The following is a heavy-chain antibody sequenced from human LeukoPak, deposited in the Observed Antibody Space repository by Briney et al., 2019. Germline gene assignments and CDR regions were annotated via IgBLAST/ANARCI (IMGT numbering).Heavy chain of an antibody. CDR3: ATSGDCGGDCYGEYFQH. CDR1: GGTLSRYP. CDR2: IITILGIA. V-gene: IGHV1-69*02. D-gene: IGHD2-21*01. J-gene: IGHJ1*01. Sequence: ASVKVSCKASGGTLSRYPISWVRPAPGQGLEWMGSIITILGIANYAQKFQGRVTMTADKSTSTAYMELSSLRSEDTAVYYWATSGDCGGDCYGEYFQHWGQGNLVTVSS.